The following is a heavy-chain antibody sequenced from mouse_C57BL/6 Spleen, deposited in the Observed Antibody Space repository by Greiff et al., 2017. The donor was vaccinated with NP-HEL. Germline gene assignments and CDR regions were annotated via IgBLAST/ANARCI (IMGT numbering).Heavy chain of an antibody. Sequence: QVTLKESGPGILQPSQTLRLTCSFSGFSLSTFGMGVGWIRQPSGKGLEWLAHIWWDDDKYYNPALKSRLTLSKGTSQNQVFLKIANVDTADTATYYCARSHYYGSSYWYFDVWGTGTTVTVSS. J-gene: IGHJ1*03. CDR1: GFSLSTFGMG. D-gene: IGHD1-1*01. CDR2: IWWDDDK. V-gene: IGHV8-8*01. CDR3: ARSHYYGSSYWYFDV.